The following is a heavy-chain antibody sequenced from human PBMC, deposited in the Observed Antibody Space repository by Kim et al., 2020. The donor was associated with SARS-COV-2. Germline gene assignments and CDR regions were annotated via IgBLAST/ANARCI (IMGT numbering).Heavy chain of an antibody. CDR2: ISGSGGST. J-gene: IGHJ5*02. V-gene: IGHV3-23*01. CDR1: GFTFSSYA. Sequence: GGSLRLSCAASGFTFSSYAMSWVRQAPGKGLEWVSGISGSGGSTNYADSVKGRFTISRDNSKNTLYLQMNSLRADDTAVYYCLKFDNWNAGQTWGQGTLVTVSS. CDR3: LKFDNWNAGQT. D-gene: IGHD1-1*01.